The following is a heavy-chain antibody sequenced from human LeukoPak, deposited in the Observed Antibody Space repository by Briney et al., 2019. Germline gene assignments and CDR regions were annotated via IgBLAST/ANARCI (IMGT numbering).Heavy chain of an antibody. V-gene: IGHV3-74*01. D-gene: IGHD3-22*01. CDR2: INTDGSIT. J-gene: IGHJ4*02. CDR1: GFTFSNYW. CDR3: VSYYYDSSGCY. Sequence: GGSLRLSCAASGFTFSNYWMHCVRQAPGKGLVCVSRINTDGSITTYADSVKGRFTISRENAKNTLYLQMNTLRAEDTAVYYCVSYYYDSSGCYWGQGTLVTVSS.